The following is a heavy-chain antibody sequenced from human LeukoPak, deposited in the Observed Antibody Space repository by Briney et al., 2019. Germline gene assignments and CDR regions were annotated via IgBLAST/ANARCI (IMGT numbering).Heavy chain of an antibody. CDR1: GFTFSSYS. D-gene: IGHD6-19*01. CDR2: LSGSGITT. V-gene: IGHV3-23*01. CDR3: AKGIYSSGWSYFDY. Sequence: GGSLRLSCAASGFTFSSYSMNWVRQAPGKGLEWVSTLSGSGITTYYADSVKGRFTISRDNSKNTLYLQMNSLRAEDTAVYYCAKGIYSSGWSYFDYWGHGTLVTVSS. J-gene: IGHJ4*01.